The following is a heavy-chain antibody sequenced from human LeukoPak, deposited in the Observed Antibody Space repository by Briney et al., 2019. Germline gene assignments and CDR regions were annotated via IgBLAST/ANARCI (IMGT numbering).Heavy chain of an antibody. V-gene: IGHV3-23*01. CDR1: GSSFSSYA. D-gene: IGHD6-13*01. Sequence: PGGSPRLSCTASGSSFSSYAMSSVRLAPRKGLQWVSGTSGGGGTICCAGCVKGRFTISRDNSRNTVYLQMTSLRDDDTAVYYCAKGDSSNWYGGAYFDYWGQGTLVTVSP. CDR2: TSGGGGTI. J-gene: IGHJ4*02. CDR3: AKGDSSNWYGGAYFDY.